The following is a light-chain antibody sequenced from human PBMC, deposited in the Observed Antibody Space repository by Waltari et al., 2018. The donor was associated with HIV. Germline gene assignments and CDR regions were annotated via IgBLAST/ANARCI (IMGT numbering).Light chain of an antibody. V-gene: IGLV1-51*01. Sequence: SVLTQPPSKSAAPRQTVTISCSGHASNIGANDVSWYQQLPGAAPRLIIYESTKRPSGISDRFSASKSDTTATLAIAGVQPGDEATYYCGTRDNDLGPVLFGAGTWVTVL. CDR1: ASNIGAND. CDR3: GTRDNDLGPVL. J-gene: IGLJ2*01. CDR2: EST.